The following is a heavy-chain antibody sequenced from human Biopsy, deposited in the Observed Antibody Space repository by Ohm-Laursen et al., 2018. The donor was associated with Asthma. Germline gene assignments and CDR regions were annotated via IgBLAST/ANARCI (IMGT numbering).Heavy chain of an antibody. V-gene: IGHV4-34*01. J-gene: IGHJ5*02. CDR1: GGPFSGYY. D-gene: IGHD2-2*01. Sequence: TLSLTCAVYGGPFSGYYWSWIRQPPGKGLEWIGEINHSGSTNYNPSLKSRVTISVDTSKNWFSLKLSSVTAADTAVYYCARAGQCSSTSCYNPGWFDPWGQGTLVTVSS. CDR2: INHSGST. CDR3: ARAGQCSSTSCYNPGWFDP.